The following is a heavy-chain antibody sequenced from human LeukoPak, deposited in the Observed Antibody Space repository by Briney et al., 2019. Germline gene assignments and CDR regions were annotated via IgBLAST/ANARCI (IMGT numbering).Heavy chain of an antibody. CDR1: GFSFSSHW. Sequence: GGSLRLSCAASGFSFSSHWMSWVRQAPGKGLEWVGNIQPDGSEQYPVDSVKGRFTISRDNARNSMFLQMNSLRVEDTAVYYCASQRYAKFGPWGQGTLVTVSS. V-gene: IGHV3-7*01. CDR3: ASQRYAKFGP. CDR2: IQPDGSEQ. J-gene: IGHJ5*02. D-gene: IGHD3-16*01.